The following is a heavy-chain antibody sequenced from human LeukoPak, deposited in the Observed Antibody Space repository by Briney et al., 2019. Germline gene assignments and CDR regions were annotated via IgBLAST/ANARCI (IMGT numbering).Heavy chain of an antibody. Sequence: ASVKVSCKASGYTFTGYYMHWVRQAPGQGLEWMGRINPNSGGTSYAQKFQGRVTMTRDTSISTAYMELSRLRSDDTAVYYCARDGGYSYGSDYWGQGTLVTVSS. V-gene: IGHV1-2*06. CDR2: INPNSGGT. CDR1: GYTFTGYY. D-gene: IGHD5-18*01. CDR3: ARDGGYSYGSDY. J-gene: IGHJ4*02.